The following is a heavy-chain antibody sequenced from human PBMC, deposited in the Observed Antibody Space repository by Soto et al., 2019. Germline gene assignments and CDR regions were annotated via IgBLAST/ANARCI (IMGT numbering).Heavy chain of an antibody. Sequence: ESLKISCKGSGYSFTSYWIGGVRQMPGKGLEWMGIIYPGDSDTRYSPSFQGQVTISADKSISTAYLQWSSLKASDTAMYYCARFESPYYYYYGMDVWGQGTTVTVSS. CDR3: ARFESPYYYYYGMDV. CDR1: GYSFTSYW. CDR2: IYPGDSDT. V-gene: IGHV5-51*01. J-gene: IGHJ6*02.